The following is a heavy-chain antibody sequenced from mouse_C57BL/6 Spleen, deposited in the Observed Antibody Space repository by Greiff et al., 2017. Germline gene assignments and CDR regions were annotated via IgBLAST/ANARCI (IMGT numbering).Heavy chain of an antibody. Sequence: QVQLQQPGAELVKPGASVKMSCKASGYTFTSYWITWVKQRPGQGLEWIGDIYPGSGSTNYNEKFKSKATLTVDTSSSTAYMQLSSLTSEDSAVYYCARSGDSSGYDYFDYWGQGTTLTVSS. D-gene: IGHD3-2*02. V-gene: IGHV1-55*01. CDR2: IYPGSGST. J-gene: IGHJ2*01. CDR3: ARSGDSSGYDYFDY. CDR1: GYTFTSYW.